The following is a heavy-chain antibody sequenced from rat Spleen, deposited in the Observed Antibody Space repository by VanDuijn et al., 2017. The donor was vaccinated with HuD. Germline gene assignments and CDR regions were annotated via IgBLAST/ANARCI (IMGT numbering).Heavy chain of an antibody. CDR1: GFSLTDYS. D-gene: IGHD1-2*01. Sequence: QVQLKESGPGLVQPSQTPSLTCTVSGFSLTDYSVHWVRHPPGKSLEWMGIIWSNGVTAYNSAIKSRLSISRDTSKSQVFLKMNSLQTEDTAMYFCARDYSNYFPYWYFDFWGPGTMVTVSS. V-gene: IGHV2-19*01. CDR3: ARDYSNYFPYWYFDF. CDR2: IWSNGVT. J-gene: IGHJ1*01.